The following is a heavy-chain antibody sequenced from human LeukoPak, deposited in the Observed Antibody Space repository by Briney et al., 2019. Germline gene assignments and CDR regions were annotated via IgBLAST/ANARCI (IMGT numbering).Heavy chain of an antibody. Sequence: SETLSLTCTVSGGSISSYYWTWIRQPPGKGLEWIGYIYYSGSTNYNPSLKSRVTMSVDTSKNQFSLKLSSVTAADTAMYYCTRDYRSGWLRYFDYWGQGTLVTVSS. V-gene: IGHV4-59*01. CDR1: GGSISSYY. D-gene: IGHD6-19*01. CDR3: TRDYRSGWLRYFDY. CDR2: IYYSGST. J-gene: IGHJ4*02.